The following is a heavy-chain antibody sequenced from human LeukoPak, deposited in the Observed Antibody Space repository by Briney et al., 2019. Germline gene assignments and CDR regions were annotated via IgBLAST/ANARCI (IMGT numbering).Heavy chain of an antibody. Sequence: PGGSLRLSCAASGVTFNTYAMTWVRQAPGKGLEGGSDISESGGSTYYEYSVQCRFTISRDNSKNTFYLQMHSLRVQNTPIYYCPKAGSDRHYFDSWGQGHLVTVSS. J-gene: IGHJ4*02. D-gene: IGHD6-19*01. CDR3: PKAGSDRHYFDS. CDR1: GVTFNTYA. CDR2: ISESGGST. V-gene: IGHV3-23*01.